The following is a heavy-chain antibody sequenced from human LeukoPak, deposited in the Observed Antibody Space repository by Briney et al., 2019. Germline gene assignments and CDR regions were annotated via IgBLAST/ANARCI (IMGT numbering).Heavy chain of an antibody. J-gene: IGHJ4*02. Sequence: SETLSLTCTVSGYSISSGYYWGWIRQPPGEGLEWIGSISHSGNTYYKPFLKSRVTISVDTFKNQFSLKLSSVTAADTALYYCARAPGSGWSNWGQGTLVTVSS. CDR2: ISHSGNT. CDR3: ARAPGSGWSN. D-gene: IGHD6-19*01. V-gene: IGHV4-38-2*02. CDR1: GYSISSGYY.